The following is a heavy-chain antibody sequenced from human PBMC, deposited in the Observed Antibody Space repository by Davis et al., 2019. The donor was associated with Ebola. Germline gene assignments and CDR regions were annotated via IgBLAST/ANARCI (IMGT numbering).Heavy chain of an antibody. V-gene: IGHV3-23*01. CDR2: ISVSGGST. Sequence: AGSLRLSCAASGFTFSSYAMSWLLQAPGKGLEWFSAISVSGGSTYYAVSMKGRFTISRDNSKNTLYLQMNSLRAEDTAVYYCAKVQRGIWGQGTMVTVSS. CDR3: AKVQRGI. J-gene: IGHJ3*02. D-gene: IGHD2-2*01. CDR1: GFTFSSYA.